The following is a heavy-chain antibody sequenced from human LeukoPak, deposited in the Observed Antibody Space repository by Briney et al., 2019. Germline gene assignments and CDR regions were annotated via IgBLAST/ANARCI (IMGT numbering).Heavy chain of an antibody. D-gene: IGHD2-15*01. CDR1: GFTFSSYA. J-gene: IGHJ4*02. V-gene: IGHV3-30-3*02. CDR2: ISYDGSNK. CDR3: AKLLDY. Sequence: PGGSLRLSCAASGFTFSSYAMHWVRQAPGKGLEWVAVISYDGSNKYYADSVKGRFTISRDISKNTLYLQMNSLRAEDTAVYYCAKLLDYWGQGTLVTVSS.